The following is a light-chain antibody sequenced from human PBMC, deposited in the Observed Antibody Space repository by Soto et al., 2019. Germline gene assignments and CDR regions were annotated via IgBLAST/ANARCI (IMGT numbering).Light chain of an antibody. CDR2: AAS. Sequence: DIQMTQSPSSLSASVGDRVTITCRASQSISTYLNWYQQKPGKAPELLIYAASSLQSGVPARFSGNGSGTDFTLTISSLQREDFATYYCQRTYSILPWTFGQGTKVEIK. V-gene: IGKV1-39*01. CDR3: QRTYSILPWT. CDR1: QSISTY. J-gene: IGKJ1*01.